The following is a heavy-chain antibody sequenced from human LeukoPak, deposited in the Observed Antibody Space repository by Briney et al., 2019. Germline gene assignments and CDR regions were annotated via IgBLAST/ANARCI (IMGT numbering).Heavy chain of an antibody. D-gene: IGHD2-2*01. CDR2: IIPIFGTA. J-gene: IGHJ6*02. CDR1: GGTFSSYA. V-gene: IGHV1-69*13. CDR3: ARDVRDCSSTSCYPYYYYYGMDV. Sequence: ASVKVSCKASGGTFSSYAISWVRQAPGQGLEWMGGIIPIFGTANYAQKFQGRVTITADESTSTAYMELSSLRSEDTAVYYCARDVRDCSSTSCYPYYYYYGMDVWGQGTTVTVSS.